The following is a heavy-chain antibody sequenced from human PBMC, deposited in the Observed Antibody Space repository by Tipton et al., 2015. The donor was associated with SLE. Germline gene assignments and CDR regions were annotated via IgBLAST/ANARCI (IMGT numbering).Heavy chain of an antibody. CDR2: INHSGST. D-gene: IGHD6-13*01. CDR3: ASEGAAVEFALDY. Sequence: TLSLTCAVYGGSFSGYYWSWIRQPPGKGLEWIGEINHSGSTNYNPSLKSRVTISVDTSKNQFSLKLSSVTAADTAVYYCASEGAAVEFALDYWGQGTLVTVSS. V-gene: IGHV4-34*01. CDR1: GGSFSGYY. J-gene: IGHJ4*02.